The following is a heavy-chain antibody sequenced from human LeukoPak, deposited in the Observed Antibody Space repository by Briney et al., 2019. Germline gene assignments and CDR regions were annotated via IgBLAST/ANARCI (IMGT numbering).Heavy chain of an antibody. J-gene: IGHJ3*02. CDR1: GYTFTSYD. V-gene: IGHV1-8*01. CDR2: MNPKRGNT. D-gene: IGHD3-16*01. CDR3: ALPVPQGRCFDI. Sequence: GASVKVSCKASGYTFTSYDINWVRQATGQGLEGMGWMNPKRGNTGYAQKFQGRVTMTRTTSISTAYMALSSLRSEDTAVYSCALPVPQGRCFDIWGQGTMVTVSS.